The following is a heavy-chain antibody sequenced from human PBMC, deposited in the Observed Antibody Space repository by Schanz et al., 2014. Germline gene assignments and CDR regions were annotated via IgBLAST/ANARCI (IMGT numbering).Heavy chain of an antibody. J-gene: IGHJ4*02. V-gene: IGHV3-64*01. CDR1: GFTLSNYA. CDR3: ARKSLVSAHYDS. Sequence: DVQLLESGGGLVQPGGSLRLSCAAPGFTLSNYAMHWVRQTPDKGLEWVSGLSANGDSTFYSSSVKGRFTISRDISKNTLYLQMGSLRAEDVAVYYCARKSLVSAHYDSWGQGTLVTVSS. CDR2: LSANGDST. D-gene: IGHD2-21*01.